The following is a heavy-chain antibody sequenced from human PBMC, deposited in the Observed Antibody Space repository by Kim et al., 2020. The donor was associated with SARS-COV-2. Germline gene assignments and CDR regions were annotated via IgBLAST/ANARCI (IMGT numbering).Heavy chain of an antibody. Sequence: GGSLRLSCAASGFTFSSYGMHWVRQAPGKGLEWVAVISYDGSNKYYADSVKGRFTISRDNSKNTLYLQMNSLRAEDTAVYYCAKDGFGYGWGFDYWGQGTLVTVSS. CDR1: GFTFSSYG. D-gene: IGHD2-8*02. CDR3: AKDGFGYGWGFDY. J-gene: IGHJ4*02. CDR2: ISYDGSNK. V-gene: IGHV3-30*18.